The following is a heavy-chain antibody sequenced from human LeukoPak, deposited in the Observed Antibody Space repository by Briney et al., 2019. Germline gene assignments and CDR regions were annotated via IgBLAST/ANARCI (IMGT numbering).Heavy chain of an antibody. J-gene: IGHJ3*02. D-gene: IGHD3-22*01. CDR1: GGTFSSCA. Sequence: ASVKVSCKASGGTFSSCAISWVRQAPGQGLEWMGGIIPIFGAANYAQKFQGRVTITTDESTSTAYMELSSLRSEDTAVYYCARSYYYDSSGYSLYAFDIWGQGTMVTVSS. V-gene: IGHV1-69*05. CDR3: ARSYYYDSSGYSLYAFDI. CDR2: IIPIFGAA.